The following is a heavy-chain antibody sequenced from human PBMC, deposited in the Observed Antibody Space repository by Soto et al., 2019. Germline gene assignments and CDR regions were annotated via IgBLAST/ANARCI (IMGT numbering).Heavy chain of an antibody. Sequence: EVQLVESGGGLVQPGGSLRLSCAASGFTFSTYWMHWVRQAPGKGLVWVSRINSDGSSTNYADSVKGRFTISRDNAENTLYLEINNLRAEDTAVYCCARDYYTRLGHCSGGGCPLDYWGQGTLVTVSS. D-gene: IGHD2-15*01. CDR3: ARDYYTRLGHCSGGGCPLDY. CDR1: GFTFSTYW. CDR2: INSDGSST. J-gene: IGHJ4*02. V-gene: IGHV3-74*01.